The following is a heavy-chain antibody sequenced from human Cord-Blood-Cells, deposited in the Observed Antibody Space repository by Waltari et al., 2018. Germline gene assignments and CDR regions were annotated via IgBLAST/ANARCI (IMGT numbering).Heavy chain of an antibody. CDR2: IYHSGST. V-gene: IGHV4-38-2*01. Sequence: QVQLQESGPGLVKPSETLSLTCAVSGYSISSGYYWGWIRQPPGKGLERIGSIYHSGSTYYNPSLKSRVTISVDTSKNQFSLKLSSVTAADTAVYYCARAKGFSSSSFNWFDPWGQGTLVTVSS. CDR1: GYSISSGYY. J-gene: IGHJ5*02. CDR3: ARAKGFSSSSFNWFDP. D-gene: IGHD6-6*01.